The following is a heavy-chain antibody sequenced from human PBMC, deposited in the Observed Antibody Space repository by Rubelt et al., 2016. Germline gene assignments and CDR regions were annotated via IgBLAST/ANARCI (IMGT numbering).Heavy chain of an antibody. Sequence: GRSLRLSCAASGFTFSNYGMHWVRQAPGKGLEWVAIIWYDGGNKYYADSVKGRFTISRDNAKNSLYLQMNSLRADDTAVYYCARAKLRCLEWTYNCFDPWGQGTLVTVSS. CDR1: GFTFSNYG. V-gene: IGHV3-33*03. CDR3: ARAKLRCLEWTYNCFDP. D-gene: IGHD3-3*01. J-gene: IGHJ5*02. CDR2: IWYDGGNK.